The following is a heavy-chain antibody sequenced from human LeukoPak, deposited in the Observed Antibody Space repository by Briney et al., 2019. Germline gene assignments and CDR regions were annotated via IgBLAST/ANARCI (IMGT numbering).Heavy chain of an antibody. D-gene: IGHD6-19*01. CDR1: GFSLSTYW. CDR3: GRFGYVAGVDL. J-gene: IGHJ4*02. V-gene: IGHV3-7*01. CDR2: INPGGTET. Sequence: GGSLRLSCAASGFSLSTYWVTWVRQAPGTGLEWVANINPGGTETYYVEPVKGRFTISRDNAKNSVYLQMNSLRAEDSAVYHCGRFGYVAGVDLWGQGTLVTVSS.